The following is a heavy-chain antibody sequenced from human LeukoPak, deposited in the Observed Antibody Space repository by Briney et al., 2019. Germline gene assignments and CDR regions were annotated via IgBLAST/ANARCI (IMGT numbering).Heavy chain of an antibody. CDR2: IYYSGST. CDR3: ARDPDYYDSSGQPRGAFDI. CDR1: GGSISSYY. D-gene: IGHD3-22*01. J-gene: IGHJ3*02. V-gene: IGHV4-59*12. Sequence: SETLSLTCSVSGGSISSYYWSWIRQPPGMGLEWIGYIYYSGSTNYNTSLKSRVTISVDTSKNQFSLKLNSVTAADTAVYYCARDPDYYDSSGQPRGAFDIWGQGTMVTVSS.